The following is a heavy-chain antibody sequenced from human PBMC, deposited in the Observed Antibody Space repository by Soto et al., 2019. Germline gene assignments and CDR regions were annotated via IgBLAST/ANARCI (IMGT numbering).Heavy chain of an antibody. V-gene: IGHV3-30*18. J-gene: IGHJ4*02. CDR3: AKDLGYYDSSGYCPQD. CDR2: ISYDGSNK. Sequence: GGSLRLSCAASGFTFSSYGMHWVRQAPGKGLEWVAVISYDGSNKYYADSVKGRFTISRDNSKNTLYLQMNSLRAEDTAVYYCAKDLGYYDSSGYCPQDWGQGTLVTVS. CDR1: GFTFSSYG. D-gene: IGHD3-22*01.